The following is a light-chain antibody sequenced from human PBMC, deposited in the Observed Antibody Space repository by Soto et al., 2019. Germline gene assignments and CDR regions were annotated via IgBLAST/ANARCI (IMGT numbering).Light chain of an antibody. V-gene: IGLV1-40*01. Sequence: QSVLTQPPSVSGAPGQRVTISCTGSSSNIGAGYDVHWYQQLPGTAPKLLIYGNSNRPSGVPDRFSGSKSGTSASLAITGLRAEDEADYYCPAYDSSLRVSVFGGGTQLTVL. CDR2: GNS. J-gene: IGLJ2*01. CDR1: SSNIGAGYD. CDR3: PAYDSSLRVSV.